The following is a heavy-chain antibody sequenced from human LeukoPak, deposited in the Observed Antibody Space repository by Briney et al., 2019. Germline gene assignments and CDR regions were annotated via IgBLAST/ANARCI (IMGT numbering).Heavy chain of an antibody. J-gene: IGHJ4*02. CDR2: ISSSSSYI. D-gene: IGHD3-22*01. CDR3: ARDSSLDYYDSSADFDY. Sequence: GGSLRLSCAASGFTFSSYSMNWVRQAPGKGLEWVSSISSSSSYIYYADSVKGRFTISRDNAKNSLYLQMNSLRAEDTAVYYCARDSSLDYYDSSADFDYWGQGILVTVSS. CDR1: GFTFSSYS. V-gene: IGHV3-21*01.